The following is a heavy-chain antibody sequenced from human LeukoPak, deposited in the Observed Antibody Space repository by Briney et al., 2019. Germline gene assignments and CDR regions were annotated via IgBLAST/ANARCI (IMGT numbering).Heavy chain of an antibody. V-gene: IGHV3-30*02. D-gene: IGHD1-14*01. Sequence: GRSLRLSCSASGFSFKDYNIHWVRQAPGKGLEWVAFIRYDGGNKYYADSVKGRFTISRDNSENTLYLQMNSLRAEDTAVYYCAKATGYLLWGQGTLVTVSS. CDR3: AKATGYLL. CDR1: GFSFKDYN. J-gene: IGHJ4*02. CDR2: IRYDGGNK.